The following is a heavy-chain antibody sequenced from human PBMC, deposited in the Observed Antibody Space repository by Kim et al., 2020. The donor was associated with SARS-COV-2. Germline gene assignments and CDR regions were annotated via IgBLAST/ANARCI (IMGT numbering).Heavy chain of an antibody. CDR1: GGSFSGYY. CDR3: ARATIVVVVAATHYYYYMGV. CDR2: INHSGST. V-gene: IGHV4-34*01. J-gene: IGHJ6*03. Sequence: SETLSLTCAVYGGSFSGYYWSWIRQPPGKGLEWIGEINHSGSTNYNPSLKSRVTISVDTSKNQFSLKLSSVTAADTAVYYCARATIVVVVAATHYYYYMGVWGKGTTVTVSS. D-gene: IGHD2-15*01.